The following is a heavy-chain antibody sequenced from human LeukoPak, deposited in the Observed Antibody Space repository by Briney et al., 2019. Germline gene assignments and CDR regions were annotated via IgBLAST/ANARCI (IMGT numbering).Heavy chain of an antibody. CDR1: GYSFTTYW. V-gene: IGHV5-51*01. D-gene: IGHD3-10*01. CDR3: ARGIITMVRGVIINWFDP. J-gene: IGHJ5*02. Sequence: GESLRISCKGSGYSFTTYWIGWVRQMPGKGLEWMGFIYPDDSDTTYSPSFQGQVTISADKSLSTAYLQWSSLRASDTAMYYCARGIITMVRGVIINWFDPWGQGTLVTVSS. CDR2: IYPDDSDT.